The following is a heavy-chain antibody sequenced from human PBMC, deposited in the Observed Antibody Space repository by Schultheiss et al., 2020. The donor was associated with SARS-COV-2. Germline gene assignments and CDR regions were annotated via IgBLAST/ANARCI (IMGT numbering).Heavy chain of an antibody. V-gene: IGHV3-30*18. CDR2: ISYDGSNE. Sequence: GGSLRLSCAASGFTFSSYGMHWVRQAPGKGLEWVALISYDGSNEYYADSVKGRFTISRDNSKNTLYLQMNSLRAEDTAVYYCAKDGGAVAGDYWGQGTLVTVSS. D-gene: IGHD6-19*01. J-gene: IGHJ4*02. CDR3: AKDGGAVAGDY. CDR1: GFTFSSYG.